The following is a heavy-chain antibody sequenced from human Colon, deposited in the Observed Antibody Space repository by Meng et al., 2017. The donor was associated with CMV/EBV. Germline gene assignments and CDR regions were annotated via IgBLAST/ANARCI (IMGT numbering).Heavy chain of an antibody. D-gene: IGHD3-22*01. CDR2: IYNDDSST. Sequence: GESLKISCAASGFTFTNYAMTWVRQAPGKGLEWVSIIYNDDSSTSYADSVKGRFTISRDNSKNTVFLQMRSLGAEDTASYFCAKDRMIVDPQGFDYWGQGTLDTVSS. CDR1: GFTFTNYA. J-gene: IGHJ4*02. V-gene: IGHV3-23*03. CDR3: AKDRMIVDPQGFDY.